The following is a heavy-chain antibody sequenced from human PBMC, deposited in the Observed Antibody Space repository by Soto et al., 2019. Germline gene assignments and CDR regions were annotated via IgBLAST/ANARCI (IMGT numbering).Heavy chain of an antibody. Sequence: PSETLSLTCTVSGDSISSDDSNWSWIRQPPGKGLEWLGHIYSGGSIYNNPSLGGRLTISVDMSKNQFSLNLNSVTAADTAVYYCAKGQPGDKVDSWGQGTLVTVSS. V-gene: IGHV4-30-4*01. D-gene: IGHD7-27*01. J-gene: IGHJ4*02. CDR3: AKGQPGDKVDS. CDR1: GDSISSDDSN. CDR2: IYSGGSI.